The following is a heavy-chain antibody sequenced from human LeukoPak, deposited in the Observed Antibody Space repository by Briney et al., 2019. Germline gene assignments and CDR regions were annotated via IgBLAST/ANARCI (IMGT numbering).Heavy chain of an antibody. CDR3: ARDKGKQWRKNDY. Sequence: SETLSLTCTVSGGSISSSSYYWGWIRQPPGKGLEWIGSIHYSGSTNYNPSLKSRVTISVDTSKNQFSLKLSSVTAADTAVYYCARDKGKQWRKNDYWGQGTLVTVSS. D-gene: IGHD6-19*01. V-gene: IGHV4-39*07. CDR2: IHYSGST. CDR1: GGSISSSSYY. J-gene: IGHJ4*02.